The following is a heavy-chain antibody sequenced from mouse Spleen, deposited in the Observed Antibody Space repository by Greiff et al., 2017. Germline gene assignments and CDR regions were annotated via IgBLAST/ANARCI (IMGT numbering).Heavy chain of an antibody. V-gene: IGHV1-54*01. Sequence: VQLQQSGAELVRPGTSVKVSCKASGYAFTNYLIEWVKQRPGQGLEWIGVINPGSGGTNYNEKFKGKATLTADKSSSTAYMQLSSLTSEDSAVYFCARSEPIYYDYDGLAWFAYWGQGTLVTVSA. J-gene: IGHJ3*01. D-gene: IGHD2-4*01. CDR1: GYAFTNYL. CDR2: INPGSGGT. CDR3: ARSEPIYYDYDGLAWFAY.